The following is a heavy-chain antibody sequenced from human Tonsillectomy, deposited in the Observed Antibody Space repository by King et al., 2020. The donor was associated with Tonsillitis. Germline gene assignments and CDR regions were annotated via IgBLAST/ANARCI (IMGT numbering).Heavy chain of an antibody. Sequence: EEQLVQSGGGLVQPGGSLRLSCTASGFTSSNYAMGWVRQVPGRGLQWVSTINRSGDSTYYADSVKGRFTTSRDNSENTLYLQLNSLRAEDTAVYYCAIREYYYNSGGSFDIWGQGTVFTVSS. CDR1: GFTSSNYA. J-gene: IGHJ3*02. CDR2: INRSGDST. D-gene: IGHD3-10*01. CDR3: AIREYYYNSGGSFDI. V-gene: IGHV3-23*04.